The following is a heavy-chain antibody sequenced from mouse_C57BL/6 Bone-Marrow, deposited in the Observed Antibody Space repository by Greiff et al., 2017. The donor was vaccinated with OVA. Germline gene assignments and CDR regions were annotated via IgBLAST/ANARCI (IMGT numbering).Heavy chain of an antibody. CDR3: ARSDSSGYLYYYAMDY. CDR1: GYTFTSYW. Sequence: QVQLQQPGAELVRPGSSVKLSCKASGYTFTSYWMHWVKQRPIQGLEWIGNIDPSDRETHYNQKFKDKATLTVDKSSSTAYMQLSSLTSEDSAVYYCARSDSSGYLYYYAMDYWGQGTSVTVSS. J-gene: IGHJ4*01. D-gene: IGHD3-2*02. V-gene: IGHV1-52*01. CDR2: IDPSDRET.